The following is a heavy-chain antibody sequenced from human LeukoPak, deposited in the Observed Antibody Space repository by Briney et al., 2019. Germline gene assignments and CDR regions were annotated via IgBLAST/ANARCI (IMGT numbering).Heavy chain of an antibody. CDR2: INWNGGST. CDR1: GFTFDDYG. D-gene: IGHD3-3*01. CDR3: ARDVPYDFWSGYSFDY. Sequence: GGSLRLSCAASGFTFDDYGMSWVRQAPGKGLEWVSGINWNGGSTGYADSVKGRFTISRDNAKNSLYLQMNSLRAEDTALYYCARDVPYDFWSGYSFDYWGQGTPVTVSS. V-gene: IGHV3-20*04. J-gene: IGHJ4*02.